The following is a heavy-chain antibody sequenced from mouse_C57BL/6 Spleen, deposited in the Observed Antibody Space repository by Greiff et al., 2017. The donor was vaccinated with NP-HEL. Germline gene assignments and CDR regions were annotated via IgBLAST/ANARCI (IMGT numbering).Heavy chain of an antibody. CDR2: ISSGGSYT. D-gene: IGHD2-1*01. Sequence: EVHLVESGGDLVKPGGSLKLSCAASGFTFSSYGMSWVRQTPDKRLEWVATISSGGSYTYYPDSVKGRFTISRDNAKNTLYLQMSSLKSEDTAMYYCARHGDYGNSAWFAYWGQGTLVTVSA. CDR1: GFTFSSYG. CDR3: ARHGDYGNSAWFAY. V-gene: IGHV5-6*01. J-gene: IGHJ3*01.